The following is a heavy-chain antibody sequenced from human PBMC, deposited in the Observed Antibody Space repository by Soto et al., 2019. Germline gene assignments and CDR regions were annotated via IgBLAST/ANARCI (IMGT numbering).Heavy chain of an antibody. J-gene: IGHJ6*02. CDR2: INPSTGGA. V-gene: IGHV1-2*04. Sequence: QVQLVQSGAEVKKPGASVNISCKASGYTFIGYYMNWMRQAPGQGLEWMGWINPSTGGAHSAQKFQGWVTMTSDRSSSTAYVELRGLKSHDSAVYYCARASGRDYYYGMGVWGQGTTVIVSS. CDR3: ARASGRDYYYGMGV. CDR1: GYTFIGYY.